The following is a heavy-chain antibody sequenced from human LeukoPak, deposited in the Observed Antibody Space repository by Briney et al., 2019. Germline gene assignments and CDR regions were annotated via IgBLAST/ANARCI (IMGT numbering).Heavy chain of an antibody. CDR2: IYYSGST. CDR1: GGSISSYY. D-gene: IGHD3-9*01. Sequence: PSETLSLTCTVSGGSISSYYWSCIRQPPGKGLEWIGYIYYSGSTNYNPSLKSRVTISVDTSKNQFSLKLSSVTAADTAVYYCARVNPLRYFDWLPNWFDPWGQGTLVTVSS. J-gene: IGHJ5*02. CDR3: ARVNPLRYFDWLPNWFDP. V-gene: IGHV4-59*01.